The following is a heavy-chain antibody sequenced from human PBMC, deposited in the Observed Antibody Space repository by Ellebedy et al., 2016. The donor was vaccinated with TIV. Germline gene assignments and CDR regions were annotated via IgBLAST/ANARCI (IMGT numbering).Heavy chain of an antibody. CDR2: IKQGGSET. CDR3: ARGSTTVTSKNWFDP. D-gene: IGHD4-17*01. J-gene: IGHJ5*02. Sequence: GESLKISCEASGFTFSSYWMSWVRQAPGKGLEWVANIKQGGSETNYVDSVDGRFTISRDNANNSLVLQMNSLRVDDTAVYYCARGSTTVTSKNWFDPWGQGTPVTVSS. V-gene: IGHV3-7*03. CDR1: GFTFSSYW.